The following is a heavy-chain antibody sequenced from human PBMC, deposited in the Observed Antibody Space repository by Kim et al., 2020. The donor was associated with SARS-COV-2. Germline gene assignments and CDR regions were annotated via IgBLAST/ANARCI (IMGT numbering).Heavy chain of an antibody. J-gene: IGHJ4*02. D-gene: IGHD3-22*01. CDR2: INAGNGNT. V-gene: IGHV1-3*01. CDR3: ARDLVVSYYFDY. Sequence: ASVKVSCKASGYTFTSYAMHWVRQAPGQRLEWMGWINAGNGNTKYSQKFQGRVTITRDTSASTAYMELSSLRSEDTAVYYCARDLVVSYYFDYWGQGTLVTVSS. CDR1: GYTFTSYA.